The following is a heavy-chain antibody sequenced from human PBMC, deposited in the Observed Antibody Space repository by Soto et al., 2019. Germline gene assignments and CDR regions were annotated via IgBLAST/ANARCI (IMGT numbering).Heavy chain of an antibody. V-gene: IGHV4-59*08. CDR1: GGSISGYY. D-gene: IGHD6-6*01. J-gene: IGHJ6*04. CDR3: ARVVAARLMDV. Sequence: SETLSLTCTVSGGSISGYYWSCIRQPPGKGLEWIGYIYYSGSTNYNPSLQSQVTISVDTSKNQLSLKLSSVTAADTAVYFCARVVAARLMDVWGKGTTVTVSS. CDR2: IYYSGST.